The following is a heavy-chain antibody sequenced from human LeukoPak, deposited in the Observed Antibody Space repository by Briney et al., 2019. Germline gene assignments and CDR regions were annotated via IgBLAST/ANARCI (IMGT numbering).Heavy chain of an antibody. CDR3: ASRGYCSGGSCRHYYGMDV. D-gene: IGHD2-15*01. CDR1: GGTFSSYA. J-gene: IGHJ6*02. CDR2: MIPILGIA. Sequence: SVKVSCKASGGTFSSYAISWVRQAPGQGLEWMGRMIPILGIANYAQKFQGRVTITADKSTRTAYMELSRLRSEDTAVYYCASRGYCSGGSCRHYYGMDVWGQGTTVTVSS. V-gene: IGHV1-69*04.